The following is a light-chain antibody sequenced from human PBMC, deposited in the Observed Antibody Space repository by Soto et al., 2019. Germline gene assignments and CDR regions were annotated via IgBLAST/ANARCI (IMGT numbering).Light chain of an antibody. CDR2: KAS. V-gene: IGKV1-5*03. J-gene: IGKJ4*01. Sequence: DIQMTQSPSTLSASVGDRVTITCRASQSISSWLAWYQQKPGKAPYLLIYKASNLESGVPSRFSGSGSGTEFTLTITSLQPDDFATYYCHQYNSYPLTFGGGTKVEIK. CDR3: HQYNSYPLT. CDR1: QSISSW.